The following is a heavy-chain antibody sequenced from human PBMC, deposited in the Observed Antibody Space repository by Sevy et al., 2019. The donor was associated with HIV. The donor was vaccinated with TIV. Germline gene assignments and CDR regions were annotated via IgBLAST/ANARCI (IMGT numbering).Heavy chain of an antibody. V-gene: IGHV1-2*02. CDR2: MDPNSGVT. CDR3: AVTGGLDL. D-gene: IGHD2-21*02. Sequence: ASVKVSCKASGYTFVEHYISWVRQAPGQGLEWMGTMDPNSGVTISAQTFQGRVTMTRDTSIATGYIELSSLRSDDTALYYSAVTGGLDLWGQGTLVTVSS. J-gene: IGHJ4*02. CDR1: GYTFVEHY.